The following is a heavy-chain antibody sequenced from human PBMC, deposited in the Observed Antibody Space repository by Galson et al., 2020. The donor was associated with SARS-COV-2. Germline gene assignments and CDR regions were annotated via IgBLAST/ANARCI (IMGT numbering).Heavy chain of an antibody. J-gene: IGHJ4*02. CDR1: GFTFSSYS. CDR3: AGHRDPMTTVTTFDY. CDR2: ISSSSSYI. D-gene: IGHD4-4*01. Sequence: GGSLRLSCAASGFTFSSYSMNWVRQAPGKGLEWVSSISSSSSYIYYADSVKGRFTISRDNAKNSLYLQMNSLRAEDTAVYYCAGHRDPMTTVTTFDYWGQGTLVTVSS. V-gene: IGHV3-21*01.